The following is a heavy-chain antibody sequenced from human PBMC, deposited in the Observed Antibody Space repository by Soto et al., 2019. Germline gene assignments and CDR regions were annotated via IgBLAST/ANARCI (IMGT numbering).Heavy chain of an antibody. Sequence: PGGSLRLSCAGSGFTFGTYRMNWVRQAAGKGLEWIAYISYDSDSIHYVDSVKGRFTISRDNAKNSLYLQMNSLRDEDTAVYYCARLYYDYVWGQGTTVTVSS. J-gene: IGHJ6*02. CDR2: ISYDSDSI. CDR3: ARLYYDYV. CDR1: GFTFGTYR. D-gene: IGHD3-3*01. V-gene: IGHV3-48*02.